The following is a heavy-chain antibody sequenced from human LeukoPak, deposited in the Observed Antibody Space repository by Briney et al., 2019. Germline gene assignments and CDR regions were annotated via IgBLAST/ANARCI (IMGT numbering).Heavy chain of an antibody. J-gene: IGHJ4*02. CDR1: GFTVSSNY. CDR3: AKDRVDGSGSQFDS. Sequence: GGSLRLSCAASGFTVSSNYMSWVRQAPGKGLEWVSVIYSGGSTYYADSVKGRFTISRDNAMDTIYLQMNSLRVDDTAVYYCAKDRVDGSGSQFDSWGQGTLVTVSS. D-gene: IGHD3-10*01. V-gene: IGHV3-53*01. CDR2: IYSGGST.